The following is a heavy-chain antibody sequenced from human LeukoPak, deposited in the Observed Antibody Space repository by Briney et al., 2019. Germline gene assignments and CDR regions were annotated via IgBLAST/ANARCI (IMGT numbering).Heavy chain of an antibody. CDR3: VRRSTPFDL. D-gene: IGHD5/OR15-5a*01. Sequence: PSETLSLTCAVYGGSFSGYYWSWLRQPPGKGLEWIGEINYSGSINYNPSLKSRVTISIDTSKTQFSLKLSSVTAADTAVYYCVRRSTPFDLWGRGNLVTVSS. CDR1: GGSFSGYY. CDR2: INYSGSI. V-gene: IGHV4-34*01. J-gene: IGHJ2*01.